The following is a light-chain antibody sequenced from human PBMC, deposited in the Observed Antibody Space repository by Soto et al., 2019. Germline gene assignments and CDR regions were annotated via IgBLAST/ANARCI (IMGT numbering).Light chain of an antibody. Sequence: QSVLTQPPSVSGAPGQRVTLSCTGNTSNLGAGYDVHWYQQLPGAAPKLVIFGYNQRPSGVPDRFSGSKSGTSASLAISGLRSEDEADYYCATWDDSLSGWVFGGGTQLTVL. CDR2: GYN. CDR1: TSNLGAGYD. V-gene: IGLV1-40*01. CDR3: ATWDDSLSGWV. J-gene: IGLJ3*02.